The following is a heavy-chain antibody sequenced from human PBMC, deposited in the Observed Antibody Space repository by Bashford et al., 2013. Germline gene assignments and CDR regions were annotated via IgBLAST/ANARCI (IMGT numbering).Heavy chain of an antibody. V-gene: IGHV3-23*01. D-gene: IGHD2-15*01. J-gene: IGHJ4*02. CDR2: ITGSGVIT. Sequence: GGSLRLSCVASGFTFETYSMAWVRQAPGKGLEWVSGITGSGVITDDADSVRGRFTISRDTSKRTLYLQMSRLTVEDTAVYYCAKGGADSLNHYFDHWGQGTLVTVSS. CDR3: AKGGADSLNHYFDH. CDR1: GFTFETYS.